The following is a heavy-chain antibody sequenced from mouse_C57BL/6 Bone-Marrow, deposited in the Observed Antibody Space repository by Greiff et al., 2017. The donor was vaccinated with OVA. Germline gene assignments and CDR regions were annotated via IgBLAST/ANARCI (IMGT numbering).Heavy chain of an antibody. CDR1: GYSITSGYY. D-gene: IGHD2-4*01. CDR3: ARGYDYDRGFAY. CDR2: ISYDGSN. J-gene: IGHJ3*01. Sequence: EVQLQQSGPGLVKPSQSLSLTCSVTGYSITSGYYWNWIRQFPGNKLEWMGYISYDGSNNYNPSLKNRISITRDTSKNQFFLKLNSVTTEDTATYYCARGYDYDRGFAYWGQGTLVTVSA. V-gene: IGHV3-6*01.